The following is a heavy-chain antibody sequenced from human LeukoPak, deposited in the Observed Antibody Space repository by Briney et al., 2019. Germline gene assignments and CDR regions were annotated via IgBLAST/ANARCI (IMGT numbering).Heavy chain of an antibody. D-gene: IGHD6-13*01. CDR3: ARTRSSSWFLNFDY. CDR1: GGSISSYY. V-gene: IGHV4-59*01. J-gene: IGHJ4*02. Sequence: SETLSLTCTVSGGSISSYYWSWIRQPPGKGLEWIGYIYYSGSTNYNPSLKSRVTILVDTSKDQFSLKLSSVTAADTAVYYCARTRSSSWFLNFDYWGQGTLVTVSS. CDR2: IYYSGST.